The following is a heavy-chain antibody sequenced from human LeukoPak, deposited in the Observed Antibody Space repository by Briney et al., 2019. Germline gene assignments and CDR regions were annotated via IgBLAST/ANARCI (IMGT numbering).Heavy chain of an antibody. J-gene: IGHJ4*02. CDR3: ARGEQTMIVVVDY. CDR1: GYTFTGYY. Sequence: ASVKVSCKASGYTFTGYYMHWVRQAPGQGLERMGWINPNSGGTNYAQKFQGRVTMTRDTSISTAYMELSRLRSDDTAVYYCARGEQTMIVVVDYWGQGTLVTVSS. D-gene: IGHD3-22*01. V-gene: IGHV1-2*02. CDR2: INPNSGGT.